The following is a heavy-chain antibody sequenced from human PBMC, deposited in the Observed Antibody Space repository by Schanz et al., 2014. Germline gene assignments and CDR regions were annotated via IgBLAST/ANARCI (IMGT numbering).Heavy chain of an antibody. J-gene: IGHJ2*01. CDR2: INPNSGGT. CDR3: ARAGQDFEYSSLSPIWYFDL. V-gene: IGHV1-2*06. CDR1: GYTFTDYY. Sequence: QVQLVQSGADVKKPGASVKISCKASGYTFTDYYMYWVRQAPGQGLEWMGRINPNSGGTNYAQKFQGRVTMTRDTSISTAYMELSRLRSDDTAVYYCARAGQDFEYSSLSPIWYFDLWGRGTLVTVSS. D-gene: IGHD6-6*01.